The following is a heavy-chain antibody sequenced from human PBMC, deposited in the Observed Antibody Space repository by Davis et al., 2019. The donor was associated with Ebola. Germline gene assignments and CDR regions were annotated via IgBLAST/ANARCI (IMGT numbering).Heavy chain of an antibody. V-gene: IGHV4-4*02. Sequence: PSETLSLTCAVSGGSISSSNWWSWVRQPPGKGLEWIGEIYHSGSTNYNPSLKSRVTISVDKSKNQFSLKLSSVTAADTAVYYCARVGDFWSGRNWFDPWGQGTLVTVSS. CDR3: ARVGDFWSGRNWFDP. D-gene: IGHD3-3*01. CDR2: IYHSGST. CDR1: GGSISSSNW. J-gene: IGHJ5*02.